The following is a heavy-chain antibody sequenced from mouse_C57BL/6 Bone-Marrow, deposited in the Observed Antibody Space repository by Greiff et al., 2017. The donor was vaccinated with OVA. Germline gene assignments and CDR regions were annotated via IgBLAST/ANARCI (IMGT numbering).Heavy chain of an antibody. V-gene: IGHV5-4*03. J-gene: IGHJ3*01. CDR1: GFTFSSYA. Sequence: EVKLMESGGGLVKPGGSLKLSCAASGFTFSSYAMSWVRQTPEKRLEWVATISDGGSYTYYPDNVKGRFTISRDNAKNNLYLQMSHLKSEDTAMYYCARDGYYSAYWGQGTLVTVSA. D-gene: IGHD2-3*01. CDR2: ISDGGSYT. CDR3: ARDGYYSAY.